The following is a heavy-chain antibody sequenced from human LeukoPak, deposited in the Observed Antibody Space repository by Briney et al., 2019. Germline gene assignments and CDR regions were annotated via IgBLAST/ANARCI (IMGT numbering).Heavy chain of an antibody. Sequence: MTSETLSLTCTVSGSSISSGDYYWSWIRQPPGKGLEWIGEINHSGSTNYNPSLKSRVTISVDTSKNQFSLKLSSVTAADTAVYYCARATYHCSGGSCYSGPLDYWGQGTLVTVSS. J-gene: IGHJ4*02. V-gene: IGHV4-39*07. D-gene: IGHD2-15*01. CDR2: INHSGST. CDR1: GSSISSGDYY. CDR3: ARATYHCSGGSCYSGPLDY.